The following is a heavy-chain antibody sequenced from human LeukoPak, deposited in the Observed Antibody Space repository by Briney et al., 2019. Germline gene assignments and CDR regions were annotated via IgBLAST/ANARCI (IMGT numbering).Heavy chain of an antibody. CDR3: ARAGGIAAAVPSDY. D-gene: IGHD6-13*01. CDR1: GYTFTGYY. Sequence: ASVKVSCKASGYTFTGYYMHWVRQAPGQGLAWMGWINPNSGGTNYAQKFQGRVTMTRDTSISTAYMELSRLRSDDTAVYYCARAGGIAAAVPSDYWGQGTLVTVFS. V-gene: IGHV1-2*02. J-gene: IGHJ4*02. CDR2: INPNSGGT.